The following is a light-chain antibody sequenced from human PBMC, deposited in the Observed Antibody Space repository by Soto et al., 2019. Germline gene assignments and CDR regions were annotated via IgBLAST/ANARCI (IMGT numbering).Light chain of an antibody. CDR3: QQYDRSPWM. V-gene: IGKV1-9*01. CDR2: AAS. J-gene: IGKJ1*01. CDR1: QDIRSY. Sequence: DILVTQSPASLSFSPGDSATLTCRASQDIRSYLAWYQQKAGKAPKLLIYAASSLQSGIPYRFSGSGSGTDFTLSISRLEPEDFATYYCQQYDRSPWMFGQGTKVDIK.